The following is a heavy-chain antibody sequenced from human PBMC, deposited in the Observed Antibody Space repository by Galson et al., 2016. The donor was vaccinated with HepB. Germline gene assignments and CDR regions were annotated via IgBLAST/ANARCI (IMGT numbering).Heavy chain of an antibody. CDR3: AREADIVVVIAAPPDY. CDR1: GFTFSSYG. CDR2: IWNDGSNK. J-gene: IGHJ4*02. D-gene: IGHD2-15*01. V-gene: IGHV3-33*01. Sequence: SLRLSCATSGFTFSSYGMHWVRQAPGKGLEWVAVIWNDGSNKYYADSVKGRFTISRDNSKNTLHLQMNSLRAEDTAVYYCAREADIVVVIAAPPDYWGQGTQVTVSS.